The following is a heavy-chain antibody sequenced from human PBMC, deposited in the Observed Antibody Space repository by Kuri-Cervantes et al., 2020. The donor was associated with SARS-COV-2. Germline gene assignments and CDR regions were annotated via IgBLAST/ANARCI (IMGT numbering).Heavy chain of an antibody. D-gene: IGHD3-3*01. V-gene: IGHV4-39*01. J-gene: IGHJ4*02. CDR1: GGPISSSSYY. CDR3: ARQAQLRIFGVVISPANFDY. Sequence: SETLSLTFTVSGGPISSSSYYWGWIRQPPGKGLEWIGSIYYSGSTYYNPSLKSRVTISVDTSKNQFSLKLSSVTAADTAVYYCARQAQLRIFGVVISPANFDYWGQGTLVTVSS. CDR2: IYYSGST.